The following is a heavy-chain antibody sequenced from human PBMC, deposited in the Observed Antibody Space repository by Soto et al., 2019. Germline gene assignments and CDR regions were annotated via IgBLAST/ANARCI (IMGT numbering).Heavy chain of an antibody. V-gene: IGHV4-59*01. J-gene: IGHJ5*02. CDR2: VSHSGRT. CDR3: ARLLGGYDDYGGWFAP. D-gene: IGHD4-17*01. CDR1: GGSISPYS. Sequence: QVHLVESGPGLVKPSETLSLTCTISGGSISPYSWTWIRQSPGKGLEWIGYVSHSGRTFYTPSLTRRLTMSLDTSRSHFSLRLKSVSAADTAVYYCARLLGGYDDYGGWFAPWGQGTLVTVSS.